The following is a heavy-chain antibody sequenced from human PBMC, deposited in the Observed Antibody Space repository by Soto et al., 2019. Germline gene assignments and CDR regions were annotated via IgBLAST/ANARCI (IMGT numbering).Heavy chain of an antibody. CDR2: INHSGST. CDR1: GGSFSGYY. D-gene: IGHD3-22*01. Sequence: SETLSLTGAVYGGSFSGYYWSWIRQPPGKGLEWIGEINHSGSTNYNPSLKSRVTISVDTSKNQFSLKLSSVTAADTAVYYCARLVSLEVVVSYYFDYWGQGTLVTSPQ. J-gene: IGHJ4*02. V-gene: IGHV4-34*01. CDR3: ARLVSLEVVVSYYFDY.